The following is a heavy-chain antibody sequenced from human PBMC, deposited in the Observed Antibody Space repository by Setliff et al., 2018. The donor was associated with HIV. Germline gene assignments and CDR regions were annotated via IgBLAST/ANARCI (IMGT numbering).Heavy chain of an antibody. Sequence: GGSLRLYCAASGFIFDNYNMHWVRQAPGKGLEWISFIASSGSTQYYADSVKGRFTVSRDNAKNSRYLQLNSLRAEDTAVYFCARVHGAGAYFFDYWGQGAPVTVSS. D-gene: IGHD1-26*01. CDR1: GFIFDNYN. V-gene: IGHV3-48*01. CDR2: IASSGSTQ. J-gene: IGHJ4*02. CDR3: ARVHGAGAYFFDY.